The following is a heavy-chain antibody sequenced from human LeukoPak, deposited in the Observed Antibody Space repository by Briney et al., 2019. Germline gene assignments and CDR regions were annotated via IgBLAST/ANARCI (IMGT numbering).Heavy chain of an antibody. D-gene: IGHD2-15*01. J-gene: IGHJ4*02. CDR3: ARAAEPYCSGGSCFFTEDC. CDR2: IIPIFGTA. V-gene: IGHV1-69*13. Sequence: ASVKVSCKASGGTFSSYAISWVRQAPGQGLEWMGGIIPIFGTANYAQKFQGRVTITADESTSTAYMELSSLRSEDTAVYYCARAAEPYCSGGSCFFTEDCWSQGTLVTVSS. CDR1: GGTFSSYA.